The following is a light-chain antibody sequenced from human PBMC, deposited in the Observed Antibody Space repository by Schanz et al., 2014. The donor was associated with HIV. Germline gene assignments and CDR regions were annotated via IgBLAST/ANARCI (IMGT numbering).Light chain of an antibody. Sequence: DIQMTQSPSTLSASVGDRVTITCRASQSISDRLAWYQHKSGRAPKLLIYQASSLATGVPSRFRGSGSGTDFTLTISSLQPEDFATYYCQQSYSTPQAFGGGTKVEIK. J-gene: IGKJ4*01. CDR3: QQSYSTPQA. CDR1: QSISDR. V-gene: IGKV1-5*03. CDR2: QAS.